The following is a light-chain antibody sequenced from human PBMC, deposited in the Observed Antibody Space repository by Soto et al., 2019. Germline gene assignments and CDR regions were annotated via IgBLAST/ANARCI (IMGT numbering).Light chain of an antibody. V-gene: IGLV2-8*01. J-gene: IGLJ2*01. CDR3: SSYAGSSIPVA. CDR1: SSELGGYNF. CDR2: DVT. Sequence: QSALTQPPSASGSPGQSVTISCTGASSELGGYNFVSWYQHHPGKAPRLIIFDVTQRPSGVPDRFSGSKSGNTASLTVSGLQVDDEAYYYCSSYAGSSIPVAFGGGTKVTVL.